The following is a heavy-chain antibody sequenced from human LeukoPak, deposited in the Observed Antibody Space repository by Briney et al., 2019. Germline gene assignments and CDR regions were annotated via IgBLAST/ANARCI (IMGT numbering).Heavy chain of an antibody. D-gene: IGHD3-10*01. CDR1: GGTFSSYA. CDR3: AGGEGYYYGSGSYYLYGMDV. Sequence: ASVKVSCKASGGTFSSYAISWVRQAPGQGLEWMGGIIPIFGTANYAQKFQGRVTITADESTSTAYMELSSLRSEGTAVYYCAGGEGYYYGSGSYYLYGMDVWGQGTTVTVSS. CDR2: IIPIFGTA. V-gene: IGHV1-69*13. J-gene: IGHJ6*02.